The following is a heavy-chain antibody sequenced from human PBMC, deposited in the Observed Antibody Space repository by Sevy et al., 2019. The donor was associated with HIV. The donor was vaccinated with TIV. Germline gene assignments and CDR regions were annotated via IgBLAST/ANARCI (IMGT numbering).Heavy chain of an antibody. CDR2: TYYRSKWYN. CDR1: GDSVSSNSAA. J-gene: IGHJ4*02. D-gene: IGHD1-26*01. V-gene: IGHV6-1*01. CDR3: ARGGVSGSYEAFDY. Sequence: SETLSLTCAISGDSVSSNSAAWNWIRQSPSRGLEWLGRTYYRSKWYNDYAVSVKSRITINPDTSKNQFSLQLNSVTPEDAAVYYCARGGVSGSYEAFDYWGQGTLVTVSS.